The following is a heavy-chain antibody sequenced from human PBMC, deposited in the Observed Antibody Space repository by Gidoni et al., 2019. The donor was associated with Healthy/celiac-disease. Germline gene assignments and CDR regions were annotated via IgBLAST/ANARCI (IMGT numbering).Heavy chain of an antibody. Sequence: EVQLLESGGGLVQPGGSLRLSCAASRFTFSSYAMSWVSQAPGKGLEWVSAISGSGCSTYYADSVKGRFTISRDNSKNTLYLQMNSLRAEDTAVYYCAKDMRYCSSTSCHYFDYWGQGTLVTVSS. CDR1: RFTFSSYA. D-gene: IGHD2-2*01. CDR3: AKDMRYCSSTSCHYFDY. V-gene: IGHV3-23*01. CDR2: ISGSGCST. J-gene: IGHJ4*02.